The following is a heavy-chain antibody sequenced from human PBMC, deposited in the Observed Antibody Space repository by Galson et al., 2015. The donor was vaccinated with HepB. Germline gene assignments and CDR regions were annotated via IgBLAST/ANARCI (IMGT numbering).Heavy chain of an antibody. D-gene: IGHD3-22*01. V-gene: IGHV3-7*03. J-gene: IGHJ4*02. CDR3: ARDFLGGRQWFNDY. CDR2: IKQDGSEK. CDR1: GFTFSSYW. Sequence: SLRLSCAASGFTFSSYWMSWVRQAPGKGLEWVANIKQDGSEKYYVDSVKGRFTISRDNAKNSLYLQMNSLRAEDTAVYYCARDFLGGRQWFNDYWGQGTLVTVSS.